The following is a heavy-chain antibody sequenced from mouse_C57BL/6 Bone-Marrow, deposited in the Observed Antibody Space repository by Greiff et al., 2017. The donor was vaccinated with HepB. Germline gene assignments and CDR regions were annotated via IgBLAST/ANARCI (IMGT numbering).Heavy chain of an antibody. J-gene: IGHJ4*01. V-gene: IGHV1-63*01. CDR2: IYPGGGYT. Sequence: QVQLKQSGAELVRPGTSVKMSCKASGYTFTNYWIGWAKQRPGHGLEWIGDIYPGGGYTNYNEKFKGKATLTADKSSSTAYMQFSSLTSEDSAIYYCARRLYCAMDYWGQGTSVTVSS. CDR1: GYTFTNYW. CDR3: ARRLYCAMDY. D-gene: IGHD1-2*01.